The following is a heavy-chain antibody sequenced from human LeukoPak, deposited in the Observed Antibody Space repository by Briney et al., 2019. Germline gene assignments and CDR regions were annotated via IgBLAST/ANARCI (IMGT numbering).Heavy chain of an antibody. D-gene: IGHD2-15*01. CDR1: GGSFSGYY. J-gene: IGHJ4*02. V-gene: IGHV4-34*01. CDR2: INHSGST. CDR3: ARGLISGGSAYFDY. Sequence: SETLSLTCAVYGGSFSGYYWSWIRQPPGKGLEWIGEINHSGSTNYNPSLKSRVTISVDTSKNQFSLKLSSVTAADTAVYYCARGLISGGSAYFDYWGQGTLVTVSS.